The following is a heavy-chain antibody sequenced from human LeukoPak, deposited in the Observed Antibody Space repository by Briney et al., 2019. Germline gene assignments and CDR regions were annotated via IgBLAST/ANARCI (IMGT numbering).Heavy chain of an antibody. CDR2: IWYDGSNK. CDR3: ARDGGSSSWDY. CDR1: GFTFSSYG. Sequence: GRSLRLSCAASGFTFSSYGMHWVRQAPGKGLEWVAVIWYDGSNKYYADSVKGRFTISRDNSKNTLYLQMSSLRAEDTAVYYCARDGGSSSWDYWGQGTLVTVSS. V-gene: IGHV3-33*01. D-gene: IGHD6-13*01. J-gene: IGHJ4*02.